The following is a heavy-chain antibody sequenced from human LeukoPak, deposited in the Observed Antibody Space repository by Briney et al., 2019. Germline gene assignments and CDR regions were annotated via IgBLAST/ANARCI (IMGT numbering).Heavy chain of an antibody. V-gene: IGHV1-2*02. J-gene: IGHJ4*02. CDR2: INPNSGGT. D-gene: IGHD6-19*01. CDR1: GYTFTNYH. CDR3: ARGLYSSGWYVSY. Sequence: ASVKVSCKASGYTFTNYHMQWVRQAPGQGLEWMGWINPNSGGTNYAQKFQGRVTMTRDTSISTAYMELSRLRSDDTAVYYCARGLYSSGWYVSYWGQGTLVTVSS.